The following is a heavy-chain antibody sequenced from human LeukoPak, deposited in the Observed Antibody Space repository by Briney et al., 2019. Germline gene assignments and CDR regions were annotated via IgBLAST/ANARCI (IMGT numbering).Heavy chain of an antibody. V-gene: IGHV4-34*01. CDR3: ARGRLDYYYMDV. J-gene: IGHJ6*03. D-gene: IGHD3-9*01. CDR2: IHHTGAT. CDR1: GGSLSGYF. Sequence: PSETLSLTCAVYGGSLSGYFWSWIRQPPGKGLEWIGEIHHTGATNYKPFLKSRVSISLDMSKNQLSLEMRSVTAADTAVYYCARGRLDYYYMDVWGRGTTVTVSS.